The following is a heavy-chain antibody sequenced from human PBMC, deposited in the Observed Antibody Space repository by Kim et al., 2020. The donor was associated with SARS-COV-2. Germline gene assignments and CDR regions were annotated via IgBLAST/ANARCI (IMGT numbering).Heavy chain of an antibody. CDR2: ISYDGSKK. CDR3: AKANVFHGIGKIREDAFDL. D-gene: IGHD1-26*01. J-gene: IGHJ3*01. V-gene: IGHV3-30*18. Sequence: GGSLRLSCAASGFTFSNYGMHWVRQAPGKGLEWVAVISYDGSKKYYADSVNGRFTISRDNFKNTVYLQMRSLTAEDTAVYYCAKANVFHGIGKIREDAFDLWPRGTIVTLSS. CDR1: GFTFSNYG.